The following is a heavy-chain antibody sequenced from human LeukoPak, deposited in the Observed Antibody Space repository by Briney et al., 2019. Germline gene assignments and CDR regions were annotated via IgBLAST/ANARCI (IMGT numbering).Heavy chain of an antibody. J-gene: IGHJ3*02. V-gene: IGHV3-30*02. D-gene: IGHD3-22*01. CDR3: ASRDSSGYYYGGAFDI. CDR1: GFTFSSYG. Sequence: GGSLRLSCAASGFTFSSYGMHWVRQAPGKGLEWVAFIRYDGSNKYYADSVKGRFTISRDNSKKTLYLQMNSLRAEDTAVYYCASRDSSGYYYGGAFDIWGQGTMVTVSS. CDR2: IRYDGSNK.